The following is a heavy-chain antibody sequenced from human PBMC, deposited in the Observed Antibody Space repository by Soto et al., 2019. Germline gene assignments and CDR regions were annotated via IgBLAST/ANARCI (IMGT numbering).Heavy chain of an antibody. CDR2: IYYSGST. CDR3: ARDSSDYYDSSGYYPTTSYYFDY. Sequence: KTAETLSLTCTVSGCSISSYYWNWIRQPPGKGLEWIGYIYYSGSTNYNPSLKSRVTISVDTTKNQFSLKLSSVTAADTAVYYCARDSSDYYDSSGYYPTTSYYFDYWGQGTLVTVSS. D-gene: IGHD3-22*01. J-gene: IGHJ4*02. V-gene: IGHV4-59*01. CDR1: GCSISSYY.